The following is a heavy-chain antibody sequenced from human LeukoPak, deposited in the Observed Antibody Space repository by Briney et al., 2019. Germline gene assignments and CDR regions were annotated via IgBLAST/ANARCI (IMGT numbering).Heavy chain of an antibody. J-gene: IGHJ3*02. Sequence: SVKVSCKASGGTFSSYAISWVRQAPGQGLEWMGWIIPIFGTANYEQKFQGRVTITTDESTSTAYVELSSLRSEDTAVYYCAREILGDDYGDYEDAFDIWGQGTMVTVSS. CDR3: AREILGDDYGDYEDAFDI. CDR2: IIPIFGTA. CDR1: GGTFSSYA. V-gene: IGHV1-69*05. D-gene: IGHD4-17*01.